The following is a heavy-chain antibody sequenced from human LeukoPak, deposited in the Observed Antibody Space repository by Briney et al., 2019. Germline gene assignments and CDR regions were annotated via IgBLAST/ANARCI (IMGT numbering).Heavy chain of an antibody. Sequence: GGSLRLSCAASGFTFSSYAMSWVRQAPGKGLEWVSAISGSGGSTYYADSVKGRFTISRDNSRNTLYLQMNSLRAEDTAVYYCARDSSSYVFDYWGQGTLVTVSS. D-gene: IGHD6-13*01. CDR3: ARDSSSYVFDY. V-gene: IGHV3-23*01. J-gene: IGHJ4*02. CDR1: GFTFSSYA. CDR2: ISGSGGST.